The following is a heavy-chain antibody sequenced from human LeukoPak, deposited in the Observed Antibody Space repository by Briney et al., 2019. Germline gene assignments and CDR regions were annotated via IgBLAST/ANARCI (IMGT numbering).Heavy chain of an antibody. CDR1: RGTFSSYA. CDR3: ARVTRERYFDWLDYYYYGMDV. D-gene: IGHD3-9*01. Sequence: VASVKVSCKASRGTFSSYAISWVRQAPGQGLEWMGRIIPILGIANYAQKLQGRVTMTTDTSTSTAYMELRSLRSDDTAVYYCARVTRERYFDWLDYYYYGMDVWGQGTTVTVSS. V-gene: IGHV1-69*04. J-gene: IGHJ6*02. CDR2: IIPILGIA.